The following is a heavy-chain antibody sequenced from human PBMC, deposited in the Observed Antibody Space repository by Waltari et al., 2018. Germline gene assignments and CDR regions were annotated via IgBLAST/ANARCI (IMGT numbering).Heavy chain of an antibody. J-gene: IGHJ4*02. CDR1: GIIFLSIY. CDR3: ARGVGRSWSLDF. CDR2: TYTDGTT. Sequence: EVQLVESGGNLVQPGGSLKLSCAASGIIFLSIYFSWVRQAPGKGVEWVSVTYTDGTTYYADSVKGRFTVSRDFQKNTLNRQMNSLRDEETSVYYCARGVGRSWSLDFWGQGTLVTVSS. V-gene: IGHV3-66*01. D-gene: IGHD1-26*01.